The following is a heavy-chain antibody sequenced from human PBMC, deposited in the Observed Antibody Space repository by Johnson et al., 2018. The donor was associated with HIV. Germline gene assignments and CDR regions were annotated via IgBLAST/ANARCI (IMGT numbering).Heavy chain of an antibody. D-gene: IGHD3-22*01. CDR1: GFTFSDYY. J-gene: IGHJ3*02. CDR3: ARDSYYYDSSGYYYHAFDI. Sequence: QVQLVESGGGLVQPGGSLRLSCAASGFTFSDYYMSWIRQAPGKGLEWVSYISSSGSTIYYADSVKGRFTISRDNAKNSLYLQMNSLRAGDTAVYYCARDSYYYDSSGYYYHAFDIWGQGTMVTVSS. V-gene: IGHV3-11*04. CDR2: ISSSGSTI.